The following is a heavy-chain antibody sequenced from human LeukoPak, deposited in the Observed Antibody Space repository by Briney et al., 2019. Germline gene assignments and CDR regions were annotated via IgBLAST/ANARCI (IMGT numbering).Heavy chain of an antibody. CDR1: GGSLTSYY. Sequence: SETLSLTCSVSGGSLTSYYWTWFRQPPGKGLEWIGYIYYSGSTNYNPSLTSRVTISVDTSRSQFSLKLSSVTAADTAVYYCAGHAGRVFDYWGQGTLVTVSS. J-gene: IGHJ4*02. CDR2: IYYSGST. CDR3: AGHAGRVFDY. V-gene: IGHV4-59*01.